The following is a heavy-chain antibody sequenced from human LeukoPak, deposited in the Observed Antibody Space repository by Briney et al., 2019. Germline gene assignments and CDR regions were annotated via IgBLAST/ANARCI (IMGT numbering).Heavy chain of an antibody. Sequence: SETLSLTCAVYGGSFSGYYWSWIRQPPGKGLEWIGEINHSGSTNYNPSLKSRVTISVDKSKNQFSLKLSSVTAADTAVYYCARGGGSYRLDYWGQGTLVTVSS. D-gene: IGHD1-26*01. CDR2: INHSGST. CDR1: GGSFSGYY. J-gene: IGHJ4*02. CDR3: ARGGGSYRLDY. V-gene: IGHV4-34*01.